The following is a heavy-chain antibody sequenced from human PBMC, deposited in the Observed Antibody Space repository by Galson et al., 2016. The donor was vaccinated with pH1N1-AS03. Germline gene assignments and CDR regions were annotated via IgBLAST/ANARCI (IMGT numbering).Heavy chain of an antibody. CDR2: IDSDGSNT. CDR1: GFTFSSYW. D-gene: IGHD2/OR15-2a*01. Sequence: SLRLSCAASGFTFSSYWMHWVRHLPGKGLVWVSGIDSDGSNTYYADSVRGRFTISRDNAKNTLYLQMNSLRAEDTALYYCADPFGLPWGQGTLITASS. V-gene: IGHV3-74*01. CDR3: ADPFGLP. J-gene: IGHJ4*02.